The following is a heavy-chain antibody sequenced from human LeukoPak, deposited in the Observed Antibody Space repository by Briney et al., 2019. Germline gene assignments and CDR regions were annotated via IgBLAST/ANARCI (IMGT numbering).Heavy chain of an antibody. CDR1: GFTFSSYA. V-gene: IGHV3-23*01. CDR3: AKDTFWDSSWYGEYFQH. J-gene: IGHJ1*01. CDR2: ISGSGGST. D-gene: IGHD6-13*01. Sequence: GALRLSCAASGFTFSSYAMSWVRQAPGKGLEWVSAISGSGGSTYYADSVKGRFTISRDNSKNTLYLQMNSLRAEDTAVYYCAKDTFWDSSWYGEYFQHWGQGTLVSVSS.